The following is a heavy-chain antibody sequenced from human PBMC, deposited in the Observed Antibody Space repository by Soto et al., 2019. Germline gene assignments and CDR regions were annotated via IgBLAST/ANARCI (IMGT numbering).Heavy chain of an antibody. J-gene: IGHJ4*02. CDR3: ARGPGYYFDY. V-gene: IGHV3-64*01. CDR2: ISSNGGST. Sequence: GSLRLSCAASGFTFSSYAMHWVRQAPGKGLEYVSAISSNGGSTYYANSVKGRFTISRDNSKNTLYLQMGSLRAEDMAVYYCARGPGYYFDYWGQGTLVT. CDR1: GFTFSSYA.